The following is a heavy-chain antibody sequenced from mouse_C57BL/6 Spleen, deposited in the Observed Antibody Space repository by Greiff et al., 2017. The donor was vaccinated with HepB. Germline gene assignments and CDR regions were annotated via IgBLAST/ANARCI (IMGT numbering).Heavy chain of an antibody. J-gene: IGHJ3*02. D-gene: IGHD1-1*01. CDR3: ARRDYYGRSS. Sequence: QVQLQQPGAELVKPGASVKLSCKASGYTFTSYWMQWVKQRPGQGLEWIGEIDPSDSYTNYNQKFKGKATLTVDTSSSTAYMQLSSLTSEDSAVYYCARRDYYGRSSWGQGTLVTVSA. CDR1: GYTFTSYW. V-gene: IGHV1-50*01. CDR2: IDPSDSYT.